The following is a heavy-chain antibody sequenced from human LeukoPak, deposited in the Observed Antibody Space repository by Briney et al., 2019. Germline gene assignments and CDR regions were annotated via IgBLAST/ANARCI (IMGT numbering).Heavy chain of an antibody. Sequence: SETLSLTCAVYGGSFSGYYWSWIRQPPGKGLEWIGEINHSGSTNYNPSLKSRVTISVDTSKNQFSLKLSSVTAADTAVYYCARGFLSGSPTPPIDYWGQGTLVTVSS. V-gene: IGHV4-34*01. D-gene: IGHD1-26*01. J-gene: IGHJ4*02. CDR3: ARGFLSGSPTPPIDY. CDR2: INHSGST. CDR1: GGSFSGYY.